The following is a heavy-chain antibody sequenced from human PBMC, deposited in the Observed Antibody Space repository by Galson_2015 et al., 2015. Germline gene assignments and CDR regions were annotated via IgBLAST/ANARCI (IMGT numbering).Heavy chain of an antibody. D-gene: IGHD5-18*01. CDR2: ISYDGSNK. CDR3: AKAGWTQGDYYYYYGMDV. J-gene: IGHJ6*02. CDR1: GFTFSSYG. V-gene: IGHV3-30*18. Sequence: SLRLSCAASGFTFSSYGMHWVRQAPGKGLEWVAVISYDGSNKYYADSVKGRFTISRDNSKNTLYLQMNSLRAEDTAVYYCAKAGWTQGDYYYYYGMDVWGQGTTVTVSS.